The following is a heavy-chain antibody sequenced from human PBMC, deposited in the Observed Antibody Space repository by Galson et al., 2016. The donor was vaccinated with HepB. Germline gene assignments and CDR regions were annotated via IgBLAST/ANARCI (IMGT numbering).Heavy chain of an antibody. V-gene: IGHV4-4*02. CDR2: IHHSGST. CDR1: GVSISVNKW. D-gene: IGHD3-10*01. CDR3: AREGSERYYGPDAFDI. Sequence: ETLSLTCAVSGVSISVNKWWSWVRQSPGKGLEWIGEIHHSGSTNYNPSLKSRVTISVDTSKNQFSLKLSSVTAADTAVYYCAREGSERYYGPDAFDIWGQGTMVTVSS. J-gene: IGHJ3*02.